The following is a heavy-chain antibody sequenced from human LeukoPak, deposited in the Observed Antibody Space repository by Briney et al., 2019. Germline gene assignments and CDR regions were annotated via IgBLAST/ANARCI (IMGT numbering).Heavy chain of an antibody. V-gene: IGHV1-2*02. Sequence: ASVKVSCKASGYSFTGYYIHWVRQAPGQGLEWMGWINPNSGGTNYAQKLQGRVTMTTDTSTSTAYMELRSLRSDDTAVYYCARAFRGSLYSSSWYLSDAFDIWGQGTMATVSS. D-gene: IGHD6-13*01. CDR1: GYSFTGYY. CDR2: INPNSGGT. CDR3: ARAFRGSLYSSSWYLSDAFDI. J-gene: IGHJ3*02.